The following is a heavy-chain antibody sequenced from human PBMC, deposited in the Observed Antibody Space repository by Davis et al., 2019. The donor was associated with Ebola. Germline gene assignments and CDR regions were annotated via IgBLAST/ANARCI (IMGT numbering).Heavy chain of an antibody. CDR3: ARAAPHRGGWYADGTDV. V-gene: IGHV1-46*01. CDR1: GYTFTSYY. D-gene: IGHD6-19*01. J-gene: IGHJ6*02. Sequence: ASVKVSCKASGYTFTSYYMHWVRQAPGQGLEWMGIINPSGGSTSYAQKFQGRVTMTRDTSTSTVYMELSSLRSEDTAVYYCARAAPHRGGWYADGTDVWGQGTTVTVSS. CDR2: INPSGGST.